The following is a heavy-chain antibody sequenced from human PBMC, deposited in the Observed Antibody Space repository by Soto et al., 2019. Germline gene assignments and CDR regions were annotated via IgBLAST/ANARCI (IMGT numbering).Heavy chain of an antibody. D-gene: IGHD2-2*01. J-gene: IGHJ4*02. CDR3: ARDPSRDYFDY. CDR1: GFTFSSYW. V-gene: IGHV3-74*01. Sequence: GGSLRLSCAASGFTFSSYWMHWVRQAPGKGLVWVSRINSDGSSTSYADSVKGRLTISRDNAKNTLYLQMNSLRAEDTAVYYCARDPSRDYFDYWGQGTLVTVSS. CDR2: INSDGSST.